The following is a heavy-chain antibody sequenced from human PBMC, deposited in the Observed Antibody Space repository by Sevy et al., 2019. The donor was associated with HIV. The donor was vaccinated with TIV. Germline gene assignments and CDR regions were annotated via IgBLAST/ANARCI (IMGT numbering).Heavy chain of an antibody. CDR3: ARLSAVSRSYNFDY. CDR2: MFYRGST. CDR1: GDSVSSDNYY. V-gene: IGHV4-61*01. D-gene: IGHD4-4*01. J-gene: IGHJ4*02. Sequence: PETLSLTCTVSGDSVSSDNYYWSWIRQPPGKGLEWIGYMFYRGSTNYNPSLKSRVTISVDTSKNQFSLKLNSVTAADTAVYYCARLSAVSRSYNFDYWGQGTLVTVSS.